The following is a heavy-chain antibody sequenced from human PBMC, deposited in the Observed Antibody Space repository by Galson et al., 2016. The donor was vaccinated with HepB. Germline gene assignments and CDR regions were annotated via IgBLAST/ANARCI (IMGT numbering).Heavy chain of an antibody. CDR1: GYSFTSYW. CDR3: ARLPISMIMVGHNNWFGS. V-gene: IGHV5-10-1*01. D-gene: IGHD4/OR15-4a*01. Sequence: QSGAEVKKPGESLRISCKGSGYSFTSYWIHWVRQMPGKGLEWMGRIDPSDSYTNYSPSFQGHVTFSADKSISTVYLQWSSLRASDTAMYYCARLPISMIMVGHNNWFGSWGLGSRVTVSS. CDR2: IDPSDSYT. J-gene: IGHJ5*01.